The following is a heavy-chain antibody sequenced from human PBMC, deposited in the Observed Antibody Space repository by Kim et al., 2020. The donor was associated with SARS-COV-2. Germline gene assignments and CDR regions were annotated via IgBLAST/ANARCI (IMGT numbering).Heavy chain of an antibody. D-gene: IGHD3-22*01. J-gene: IGHJ5*02. CDR3: ARDLYYDVPQGWFDP. Sequence: PHLKRRVTMPVDTSKNQLSLKLSSVTAADTAVYYCARDLYYDVPQGWFDPWGQGTLVTVSS. V-gene: IGHV4-4*07.